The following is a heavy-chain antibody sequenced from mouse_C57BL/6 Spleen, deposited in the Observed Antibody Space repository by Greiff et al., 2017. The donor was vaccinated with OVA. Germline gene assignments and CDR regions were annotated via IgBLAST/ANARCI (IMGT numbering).Heavy chain of an antibody. D-gene: IGHD3-2*02. V-gene: IGHV1-15*01. CDR3: TSASSGYDYAMDY. Sequence: LVESGAELVRPGASVTLSCKASGYTFTDYEMHWVKQTPVHGLEWIGAIDPETGGTAYNQKFKGKAILTADKSSSTAYMELRSLTSEDSAVYYCTSASSGYDYAMDYWGQGTSVTVSS. CDR2: IDPETGGT. CDR1: GYTFTDYE. J-gene: IGHJ4*01.